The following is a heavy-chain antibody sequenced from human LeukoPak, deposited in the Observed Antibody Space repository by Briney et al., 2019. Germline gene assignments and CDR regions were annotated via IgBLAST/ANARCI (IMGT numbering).Heavy chain of an antibody. CDR3: AREYCSRTNCYKTIGY. CDR2: ISSNGGST. Sequence: GGSLRLSCAASGFTFSTYAMHWVRQVPGKGLEYVSAISSNGGSTFYANSVKGRFTISRDNSKNTLYLQMGSLRAEDMAVYYCAREYCSRTNCYKTIGYWGQGTLVTVSS. D-gene: IGHD2-2*02. J-gene: IGHJ4*02. V-gene: IGHV3-64*01. CDR1: GFTFSTYA.